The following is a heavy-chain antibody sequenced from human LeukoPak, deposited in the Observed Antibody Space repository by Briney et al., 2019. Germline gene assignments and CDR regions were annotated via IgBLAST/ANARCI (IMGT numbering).Heavy chain of an antibody. CDR3: AKGVRGVIAYYLDY. CDR1: GFTFSKTW. V-gene: IGHV3-7*01. Sequence: GGSLRLSCIGSGFTFSKTWMMWVRQAPGKGLEWVANINQDGGAISYVDSGKGRFTISRDNSKNQLYLQLNSLRAEDTAVYYCAKGVRGVIAYYLDYWGQGTLVTVSS. J-gene: IGHJ4*02. CDR2: INQDGGAI. D-gene: IGHD3-10*01.